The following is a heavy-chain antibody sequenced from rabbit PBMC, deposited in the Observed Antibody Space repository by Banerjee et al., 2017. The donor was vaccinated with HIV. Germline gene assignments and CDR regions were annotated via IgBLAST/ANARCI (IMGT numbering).Heavy chain of an antibody. CDR3: ARDLMDASSSGYYFNL. CDR2: IDPVFGST. CDR1: GFDFSSYY. V-gene: IGHV1S43*01. Sequence: QQQLEESGGGLVKPGGTLTLTCKASGFDFSSYYMSWVRQAPGKGLEWIGYIDPVFGSTYYASWVNGRFTISSHNAQNTLYLQLNSLTAADTATYFCARDLMDASSSGYYFNLWGPGTLVTVS. J-gene: IGHJ4*01. D-gene: IGHD1-1*01.